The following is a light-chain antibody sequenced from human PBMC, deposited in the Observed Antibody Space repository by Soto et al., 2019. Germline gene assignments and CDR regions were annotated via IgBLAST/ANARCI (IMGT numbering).Light chain of an antibody. CDR2: EGS. Sequence: DIHMTQSPSTLSASVGDRATITCRASQSITTWLAWYQQKPGEAPRLLIYEGSTMASGVPTRFSGSGSGADFTLTISSLEPDYFASFCCQQYNSDSRTFGQGTKVEVK. CDR3: QQYNSDSRT. V-gene: IGKV1-5*03. J-gene: IGKJ1*01. CDR1: QSITTW.